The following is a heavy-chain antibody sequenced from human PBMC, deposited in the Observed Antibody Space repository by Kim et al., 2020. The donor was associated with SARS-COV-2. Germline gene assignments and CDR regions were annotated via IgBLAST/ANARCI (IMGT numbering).Heavy chain of an antibody. V-gene: IGHV4-39*07. CDR2: IYYSGST. J-gene: IGHJ1*01. D-gene: IGHD3-9*01. CDR1: GGSISSSSYY. Sequence: SETLSLTCTVSGGSISSSSYYWGWIRQPPGKGLEWIGSIYYSGSTYYNPSLKSRVTISVDTSKNQFSLKLSSVTAADTAVYYCARAAGGWPYDILTGYQEYFQHWGQGTLVTVSS. CDR3: ARAAGGWPYDILTGYQEYFQH.